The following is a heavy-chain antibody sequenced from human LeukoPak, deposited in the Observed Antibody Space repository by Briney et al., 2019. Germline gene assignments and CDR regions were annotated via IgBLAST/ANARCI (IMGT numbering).Heavy chain of an antibody. CDR2: TRNKANSYTT. CDR3: ARDCVTTLDWYFDL. Sequence: GGSLRLSCAASGFTFSDHYMDWVRQAPGKGLEWVGRTRNKANSYTTEYAASVKGRFTISRDDSKNSLYLQMNSLKTEDTAVYYCARDCVTTLDWYFDLWGRGTLVTVSS. J-gene: IGHJ2*01. CDR1: GFTFSDHY. V-gene: IGHV3-72*01. D-gene: IGHD4-23*01.